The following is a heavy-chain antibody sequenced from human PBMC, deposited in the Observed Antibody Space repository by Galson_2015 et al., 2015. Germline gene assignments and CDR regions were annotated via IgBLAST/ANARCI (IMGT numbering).Heavy chain of an antibody. CDR2: ISSSSSYI. Sequence: SLRLSCAASGFTFSSYSMNWVRQAPGKGLEWVSSISSSSSYIYYADSVKGRFTISRDNAKNSLYLQMNSLRAEDTAVYYCASTSAGKVSPDYWGQGTLVTVSS. CDR1: GFTFSSYS. V-gene: IGHV3-21*01. D-gene: IGHD6-13*01. CDR3: ASTSAGKVSPDY. J-gene: IGHJ4*02.